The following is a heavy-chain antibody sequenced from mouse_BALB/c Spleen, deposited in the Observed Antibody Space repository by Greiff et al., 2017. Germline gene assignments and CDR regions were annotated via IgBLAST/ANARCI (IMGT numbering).Heavy chain of an antibody. J-gene: IGHJ4*01. CDR2: IWTGGGT. Sequence: VQGVESGPGLVAPSQSLSITCTVSGFSLTSYDISWVRQPPGKGLEWLGVIWTGGGTNYNSAFMSRLSISKDNSKSQVFLKMNSLQTDDTAIYYCVRDRGGNPYAMDYWGQGTSVTVSS. CDR3: VRDRGGNPYAMDY. V-gene: IGHV2-9-2*01. CDR1: GFSLTSYD. D-gene: IGHD2-1*01.